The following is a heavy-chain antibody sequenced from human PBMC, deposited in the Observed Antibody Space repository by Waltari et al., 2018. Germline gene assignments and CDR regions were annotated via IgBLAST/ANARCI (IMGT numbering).Heavy chain of an antibody. J-gene: IGHJ4*02. Sequence: EVQLVESGGGFVQPGGSLSLSAAASGFTFSSNWIAWVRQAPGRGLEWVANINQDGGETYYVDSVRGRFTISRDNARNSLYLQMDSLRDEDTALYYCARDRGWNTLDYWGQGTLVTVSS. D-gene: IGHD6-19*01. V-gene: IGHV3-7*04. CDR2: INQDGGET. CDR1: GFTFSSNW. CDR3: ARDRGWNTLDY.